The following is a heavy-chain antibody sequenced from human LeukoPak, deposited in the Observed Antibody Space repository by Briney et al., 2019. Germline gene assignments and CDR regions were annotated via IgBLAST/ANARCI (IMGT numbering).Heavy chain of an antibody. CDR3: ARGSVVAPNFDF. V-gene: IGHV3-7*01. CDR2: INQDGSDE. J-gene: IGHJ4*02. D-gene: IGHD2-15*01. Sequence: GGSLRLSCEASGFTLSSYWMSWVRQAPGKGLERVAYINQDGSDEDYVDSVRGRFTISRDNAKNSLYLQMNSLRAEDTAVYYCARGSVVAPNFDFWGQGTLVTVSS. CDR1: GFTLSSYW.